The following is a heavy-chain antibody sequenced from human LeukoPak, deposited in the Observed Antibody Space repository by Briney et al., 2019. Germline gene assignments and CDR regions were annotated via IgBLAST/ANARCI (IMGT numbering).Heavy chain of an antibody. CDR3: ARGLNDSWTGENY. D-gene: IGHD3-3*01. V-gene: IGHV4-34*01. J-gene: IGHJ4*02. CDR2: INHSGST. Sequence: SETLSLTCAVYGGSFSGYYWSWIRQPPGKGREWIGEINHSGSTNYNPSLKSRVTISLDTSKSQFSLKVRYVTAADTAVYYCARGLNDSWTGENYWGQGTLVTVSS. CDR1: GGSFSGYY.